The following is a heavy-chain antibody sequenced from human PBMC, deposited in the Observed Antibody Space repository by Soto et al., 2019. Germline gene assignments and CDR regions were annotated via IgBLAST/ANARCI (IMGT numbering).Heavy chain of an antibody. D-gene: IGHD3-3*01. CDR1: GYPVTAYY. CDR2: INPATGAA. J-gene: IGHJ3*02. CDR3: ARGGGVGVAGSAAFDM. V-gene: IGHV1-2*02. Sequence: QLHLVQSGAVVKKPGASVTVSCSASGYPVTAYYMHWVRQAPGRGLEWMGGINPATGAAKYTQTFRGRVPMPRDTSTRTVFMELSGRTSEDTAVFYCARGGGVGVAGSAAFDMWGQGTLVTVSS.